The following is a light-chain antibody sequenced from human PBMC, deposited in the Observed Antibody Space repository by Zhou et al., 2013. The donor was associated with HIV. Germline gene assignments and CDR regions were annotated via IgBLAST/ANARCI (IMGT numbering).Light chain of an antibody. V-gene: IGKV3D-15*01. CDR1: LSVSSH. Sequence: EIVMTQSPATLSVSPGERATLSCRASLSVSSHLAWYQQKPGQAPRLLMYDATTRASNIPDRFVGSGSGTEFTLTINSIQSEDIAVYYCQQYHNWLYTFGQGPTWRS. CDR2: DAT. CDR3: QQYHNWLYT. J-gene: IGKJ2*01.